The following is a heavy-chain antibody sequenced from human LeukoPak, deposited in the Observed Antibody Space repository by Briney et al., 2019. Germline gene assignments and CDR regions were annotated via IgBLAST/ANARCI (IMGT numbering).Heavy chain of an antibody. D-gene: IGHD6-13*01. J-gene: IGHJ4*02. CDR2: ISAYNGNT. V-gene: IGHV1-18*01. CDR1: GYTFTSYG. Sequence: GASVKVSCKASGYTFTSYGISWVRQAPGQGLEWMGWISAYNGNTNYAQKLQGRVTMTTDTSTSTAYMELRSLRSDDTAVYYYARDPGIAPRLFVSLLDYWGQGTLVTVSS. CDR3: ARDPGIAPRLFVSLLDY.